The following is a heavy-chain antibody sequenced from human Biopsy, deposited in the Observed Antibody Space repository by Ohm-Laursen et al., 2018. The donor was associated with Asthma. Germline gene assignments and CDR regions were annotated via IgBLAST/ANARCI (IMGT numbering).Heavy chain of an antibody. D-gene: IGHD2-2*01. CDR3: AREATSGEVPFGYFYALDV. CDR2: INPFGGSS. Sequence: ASVKVSCKASGYPFTDYYVHWVRQAPGHGLEWMGMINPFGGSSNFAQKFQGRLTMTRDTSTRTVYMELSSLRSEDTAVYYCAREATSGEVPFGYFYALDVWGEGTTVTVSS. V-gene: IGHV1-46*01. CDR1: GYPFTDYY. J-gene: IGHJ6*04.